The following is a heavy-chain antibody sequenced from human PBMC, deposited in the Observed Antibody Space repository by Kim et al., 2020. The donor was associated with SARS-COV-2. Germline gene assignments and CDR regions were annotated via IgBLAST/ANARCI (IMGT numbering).Heavy chain of an antibody. CDR3: ARGLYSSSWQPDY. V-gene: IGHV3-74*01. J-gene: IGHJ4*02. Sequence: YADSVKGRFTISRDNAKTTLYLQMNSLRAEDTAVDYCARGLYSSSWQPDYWGQGTLVTVSS. D-gene: IGHD6-13*01.